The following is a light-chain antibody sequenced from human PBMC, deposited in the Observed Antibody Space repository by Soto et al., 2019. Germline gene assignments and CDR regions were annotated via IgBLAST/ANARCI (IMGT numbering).Light chain of an antibody. V-gene: IGLV2-8*01. J-gene: IGLJ1*01. CDR3: SSHTARRIFYV. Sequence: QSALTQPPSASGSPGQSVTISCTGTSSDVGGYNYVSWYQQEPGKAPKLMIYEVTKRPSGVPDRFSGSKSVNTASLTVSGLQADDEADFYCSSHTARRIFYVFGTGTKATVL. CDR2: EVT. CDR1: SSDVGGYNY.